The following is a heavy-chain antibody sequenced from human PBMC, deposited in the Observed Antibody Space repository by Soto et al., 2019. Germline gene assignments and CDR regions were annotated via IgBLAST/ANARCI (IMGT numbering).Heavy chain of an antibody. Sequence: QITLTESGPALVKPTQTLTLTCTFSGFSLTTSGVGVGWIRQPPGKALEWLALIYWDDDERYSPSLRSRLTITKDTSKNQVVLTMSNMDPVDTATYYCAHRRYAYGHNPFDFWGQGALVSVSS. CDR3: AHRRYAYGHNPFDF. CDR1: GFSLTTSGVG. CDR2: IYWDDDE. V-gene: IGHV2-5*02. J-gene: IGHJ4*02. D-gene: IGHD5-18*01.